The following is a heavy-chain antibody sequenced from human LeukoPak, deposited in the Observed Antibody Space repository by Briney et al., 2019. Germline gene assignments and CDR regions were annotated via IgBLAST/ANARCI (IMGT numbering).Heavy chain of an antibody. CDR2: INHSGST. J-gene: IGHJ4*02. CDR3: ARLSRYTMVTPD. CDR1: GGSFSGYY. V-gene: IGHV4-34*01. D-gene: IGHD4-23*01. Sequence: SETLSLTCAVYGGSFSGYYWSWIRQPPGKGLEWIGEINHSGSTNYNPSLKSRVTISVDTSKNQFSLKLSSVTAADTAVYYCARLSRYTMVTPDWGQGTLVTVSS.